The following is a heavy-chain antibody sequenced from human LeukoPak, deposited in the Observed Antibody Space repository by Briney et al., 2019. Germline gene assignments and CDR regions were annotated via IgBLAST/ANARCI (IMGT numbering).Heavy chain of an antibody. CDR1: GFTFSSYA. CDR3: VKGERGYDILTGYYTLDY. Sequence: GSLRLSCSASGFTFSSYAMHWFRPAPGKGLEYVSAISSNGGSTYYADSVKGRFTISRDNSKNTLYLQMSSLRAEDTAVYYCVKGERGYDILTGYYTLDYWGQGTLVTVSS. D-gene: IGHD3-9*01. CDR2: ISSNGGST. J-gene: IGHJ4*02. V-gene: IGHV3-64D*06.